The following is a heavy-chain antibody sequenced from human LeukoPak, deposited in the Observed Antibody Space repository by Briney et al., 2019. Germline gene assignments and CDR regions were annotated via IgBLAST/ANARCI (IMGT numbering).Heavy chain of an antibody. V-gene: IGHV1-8*01. CDR1: GYIFTSYG. Sequence: GASVKVSCKASGYIFTSYGISWVRQAPGQGLEWMGWMNPNSGNTGYAQKFQGRVTMTRNTSIRTAYMELSSPRSEDTAVYYCARSSSWYYYYMDVWGKGTTVTVSS. CDR3: ARSSSWYYYYMDV. CDR2: MNPNSGNT. D-gene: IGHD6-6*01. J-gene: IGHJ6*03.